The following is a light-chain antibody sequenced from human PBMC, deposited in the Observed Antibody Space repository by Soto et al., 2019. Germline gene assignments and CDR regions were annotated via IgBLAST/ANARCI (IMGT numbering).Light chain of an antibody. CDR1: QSITSY. V-gene: IGKV3-11*01. J-gene: IGKJ5*01. Sequence: EIVLTQSPATLSLSPGERATLSCRASQSITSYLAWYQQKPGQAPRLLIYDVSNRASGIPARFSGSGSETDFALTISSLETKDFAVYYCQQRSDWPLTFGQGTRLEIK. CDR3: QQRSDWPLT. CDR2: DVS.